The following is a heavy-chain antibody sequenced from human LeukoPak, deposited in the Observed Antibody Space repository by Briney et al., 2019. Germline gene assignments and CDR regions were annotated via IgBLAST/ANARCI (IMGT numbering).Heavy chain of an antibody. V-gene: IGHV3-9*01. CDR2: ISWNSGSI. D-gene: IGHD4-17*01. J-gene: IGHJ4*02. CDR3: AKGITVTTYDYFDY. CDR1: GFTFDDYA. Sequence: PGRSLRLSCVASGFTFDDYATHWVRQVSGKGLEWVSGISWNSGSIGYADSVKGRFTISRDNAKNSLYLQMNSLRAEDTALYYCAKGITVTTYDYFDYWGQGTLVTVSS.